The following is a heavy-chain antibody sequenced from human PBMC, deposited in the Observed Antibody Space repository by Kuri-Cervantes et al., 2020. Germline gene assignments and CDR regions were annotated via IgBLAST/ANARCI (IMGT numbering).Heavy chain of an antibody. CDR2: ISSSGSTI. CDR1: GFTFSDYY. CDR3: AREPSSSIASPGKFDF. D-gene: IGHD6-13*01. J-gene: IGHJ4*02. Sequence: GESLKISCAASGFTFSDYYMSWIRQAPGKGLEWVSYISSSGSTIYYADSVKGRFTISRDNAKNSLYLQMNSLRAEDTAVYYCAREPSSSIASPGKFDFWGQGTLVTVSS. V-gene: IGHV3-11*01.